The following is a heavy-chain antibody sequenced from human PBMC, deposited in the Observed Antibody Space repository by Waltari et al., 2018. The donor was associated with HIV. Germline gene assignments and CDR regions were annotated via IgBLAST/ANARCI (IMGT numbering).Heavy chain of an antibody. V-gene: IGHV4-38-2*02. CDR1: DYSIPRGYY. D-gene: IGHD3-3*01. CDR3: ASTYYDLLEGWYFDF. CDR2: ISHSGTT. J-gene: IGHJ4*02. Sequence: QVQLQESGPGLVKPSETLSLTCSVSDYSIPRGYYWGWIRQSPGRGLEWIGSISHSGTTVYSPSLKSRITLFRNTSKNQFFLKLTSATAADTAVYYCASTYYDLLEGWYFDFWGQGRLVTVSS.